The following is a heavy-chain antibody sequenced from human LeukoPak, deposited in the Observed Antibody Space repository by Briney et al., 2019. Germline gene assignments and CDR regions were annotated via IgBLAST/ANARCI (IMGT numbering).Heavy chain of an antibody. J-gene: IGHJ4*02. CDR2: ISAYNGNT. V-gene: IGHV1-18*01. D-gene: IGHD1-26*01. CDR1: GYTFTSYG. Sequence: ASVKVSCKASGYTFTSYGISWVRQAPGQGRECMGWISAYNGNTNGAQKLQGRVTRTTDTYTSTAYMELRSLRSDDTAVYYCARDRAWWELPSLFDYWGQGTLVTVSS. CDR3: ARDRAWWELPSLFDY.